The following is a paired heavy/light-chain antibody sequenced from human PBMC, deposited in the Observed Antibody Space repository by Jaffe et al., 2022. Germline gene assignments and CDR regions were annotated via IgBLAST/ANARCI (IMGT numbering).Heavy chain of an antibody. J-gene: IGHJ4*02. Sequence: QITLKESGPTLVKPTQTLTLTCTFSGFSLSTSGVGVGWIRQPPGKALEWLALIYWDDDKRYSPSLKSRLTITKDTSKNQVVLTMTNMDPVDTATYYCAHRSGYCSGGSCLAMTYYFDYWGQGTLVTVSS. D-gene: IGHD2-15*01. CDR3: AHRSGYCSGGSCLAMTYYFDY. CDR1: GFSLSTSGVG. V-gene: IGHV2-5*02. CDR2: IYWDDDK.
Light chain of an antibody. Sequence: QSVLTQPPSVSGAPGQRVTISCTGSSSNIGAGYDVHWYQQLPGTAPKLLIYGNSNRPSGVPDRFSGSKSGTSASLAITGLQAEDEADYYCQSYDSSLSGLYVFGTGTKVTVL. V-gene: IGLV1-40*01. CDR2: GNS. CDR3: QSYDSSLSGLYV. CDR1: SSNIGAGYD. J-gene: IGLJ1*01.